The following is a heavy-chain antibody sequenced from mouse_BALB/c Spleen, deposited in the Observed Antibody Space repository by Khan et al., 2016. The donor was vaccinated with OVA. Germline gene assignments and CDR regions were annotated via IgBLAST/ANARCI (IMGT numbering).Heavy chain of an antibody. Sequence: QVQLQQSGAELARPGASVKLSCKASGYTFTDYYINWVKQRTGQGLEWIGEISTGSGDTYYNEKFKCKATLTADKSSSTVYMQLSSLTADASAVYFCARRNYFGYTFAYWGQGTLVTVSA. D-gene: IGHD1-2*01. CDR3: ARRNYFGYTFAY. J-gene: IGHJ3*01. CDR2: ISTGSGDT. CDR1: GYTFTDYY. V-gene: IGHV1-77*01.